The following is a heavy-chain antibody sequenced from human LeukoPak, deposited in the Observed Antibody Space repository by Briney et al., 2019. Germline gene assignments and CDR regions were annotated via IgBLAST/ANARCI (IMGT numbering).Heavy chain of an antibody. D-gene: IGHD3-9*01. CDR1: GFTFSRYA. J-gene: IGHJ3*02. CDR3: VKSAGFDWLSPLDAFDI. Sequence: GGSLRLSCSASGFTFSRYAMHWVRLAPRTGLEYVSAISSSGGSTYYADSVKGRFTISRDNSKDTLYLQMSSLRAEDTTAYYCVKSAGFDWLSPLDAFDIWGQGTMVTVSS. V-gene: IGHV3-64D*06. CDR2: ISSSGGST.